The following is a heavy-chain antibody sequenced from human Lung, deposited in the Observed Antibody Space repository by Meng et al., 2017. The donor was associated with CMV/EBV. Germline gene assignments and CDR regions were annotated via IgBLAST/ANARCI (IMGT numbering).Heavy chain of an antibody. V-gene: IGHV4-34*01. CDR2: INHSGST. CDR1: GGSFSGYY. D-gene: IGHD6-6*01. Sequence: TCAVYGGSFSGYYWSWIRQPPGKGLEWSGEINHSGSTNYNPSLKSRVTISVDTSKNQFSLKLSSVTAADTAVYYCARGGIAARTFDYWGQGTLVTVSS. CDR3: ARGGIAARTFDY. J-gene: IGHJ4*02.